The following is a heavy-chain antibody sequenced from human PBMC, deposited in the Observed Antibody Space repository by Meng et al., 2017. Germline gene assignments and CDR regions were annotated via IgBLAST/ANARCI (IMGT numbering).Heavy chain of an antibody. CDR2: IIPILGIA. Sequence: HLVQAVAEVKKPGPSVKLSRKASGGTFSSYTISWVRQAPGQGLEWMGRIIPILGIANCAQKFQGRVTITADKSTSTAYMELSSLRSEDTAVYYCARSKDGYNYWYFDLWGRGTLVTVSS. CDR1: GGTFSSYT. D-gene: IGHD5-24*01. J-gene: IGHJ2*01. CDR3: ARSKDGYNYWYFDL. V-gene: IGHV1-69*02.